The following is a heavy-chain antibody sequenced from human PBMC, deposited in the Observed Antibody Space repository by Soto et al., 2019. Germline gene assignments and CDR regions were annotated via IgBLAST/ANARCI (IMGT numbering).Heavy chain of an antibody. Sequence: QVQLVQSGAEVKKPGASVKVSCKASGFTFTSYGISWVRQAPGQGLEWMGWISAYNGNTNYAQKLQGRVTMTTDKSTSTAYMELSSLRSEDTAVYYCGGVFGSYRYYYGMDVWGQGTTVTVSS. D-gene: IGHD3-16*02. J-gene: IGHJ6*02. CDR2: ISAYNGNT. V-gene: IGHV1-18*04. CDR1: GFTFTSYG. CDR3: GGVFGSYRYYYGMDV.